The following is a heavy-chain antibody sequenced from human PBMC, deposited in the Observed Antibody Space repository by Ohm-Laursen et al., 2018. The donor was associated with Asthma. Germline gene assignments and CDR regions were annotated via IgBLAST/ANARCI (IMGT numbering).Heavy chain of an antibody. CDR3: DRDVMEWYLPAFDF. J-gene: IGHJ4*02. Sequence: SLRLSCAASGFTFSSYAMHWVRQAPGKGLEWVAVGGSYYDGGLKYYADSVNGRFTVSRDDSKNTLYLQMNSLRPDDTAVYYCDRDVMEWYLPAFDFWGQGTLVTVSS. CDR1: GFTFSSYA. V-gene: IGHV3-30-3*01. CDR2: GGSYYDGGLK. D-gene: IGHD3-3*01.